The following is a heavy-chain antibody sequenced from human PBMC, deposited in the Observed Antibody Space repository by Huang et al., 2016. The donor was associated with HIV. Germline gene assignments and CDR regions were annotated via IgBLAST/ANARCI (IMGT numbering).Heavy chain of an antibody. CDR1: GGSFIDYY. Sequence: HVQLQQWGAGLLKHSETLSLTCAGNGGSFIDYYWTWVRQSPGKGLEWIGESNPSGTTNYNPSLKSRVTMSIDRSRRQFSLKVKSVTATDTAIYYCARTLWKYGDYGYFDSWGQGALVTVSS. CDR2: SNPSGTT. V-gene: IGHV4-34*01. CDR3: ARTLWKYGDYGYFDS. J-gene: IGHJ4*02. D-gene: IGHD4-17*01.